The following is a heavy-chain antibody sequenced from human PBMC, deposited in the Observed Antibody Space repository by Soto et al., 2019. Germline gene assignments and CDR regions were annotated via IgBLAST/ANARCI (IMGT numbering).Heavy chain of an antibody. Sequence: PXETMSLTCIVSGESISSSSYYWGCIRPPPGKGLEWIGSIYYSGRTYYNPSFKSRVTISIDTSKNQFSLKLSSVTATDTAVYYCARQRTTVVTQAYFDQWGQGARVTVSS. CDR3: ARQRTTVVTQAYFDQ. D-gene: IGHD2-21*02. V-gene: IGHV4-39*01. CDR1: GESISSSSYY. J-gene: IGHJ4*02. CDR2: IYYSGRT.